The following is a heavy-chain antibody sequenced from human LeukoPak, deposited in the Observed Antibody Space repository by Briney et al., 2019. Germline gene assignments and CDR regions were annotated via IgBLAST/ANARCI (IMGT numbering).Heavy chain of an antibody. CDR2: IHPGDSET. J-gene: IGHJ6*02. V-gene: IGHV5-51*01. CDR1: GSSFATYW. Sequence: GGSLEIPCKGSGSSFATYWIGWVRQMPGKGLEWMGIIHPGDSETRYSPSSQGQVTISADKSISTAYLQWSSLKASDTAIYYCARLGKWVRAFFYYYGMDVWGQATAAPDSS. D-gene: IGHD5-12*01. CDR3: ARLGKWVRAFFYYYGMDV.